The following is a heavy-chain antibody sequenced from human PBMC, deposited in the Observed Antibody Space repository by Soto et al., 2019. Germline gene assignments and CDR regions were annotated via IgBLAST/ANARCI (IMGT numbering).Heavy chain of an antibody. CDR1: GGSISSSSYY. J-gene: IGHJ4*02. CDR2: IYYSGST. V-gene: IGHV4-39*01. CDR3: ARLLADFWSGVDQDY. D-gene: IGHD3-3*01. Sequence: SETLSLTCTVSGGSISSSSYYWGWIRQPPGKGLEWIGSIYYSGSTYYNPSLKSRVTISVDTSKNQFSLKLSSVTAADTAVYYCARLLADFWSGVDQDYWGQGTLVTVSS.